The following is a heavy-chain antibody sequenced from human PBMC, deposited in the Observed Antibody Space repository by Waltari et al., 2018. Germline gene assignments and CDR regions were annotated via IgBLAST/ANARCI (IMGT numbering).Heavy chain of an antibody. Sequence: QVQLVQSGAEVKKPGYSVKVSCKASGGTFSSYAISWVRQAPGQGLEGMGGFIPIFGTANYAQKFQGRVTITTDESTSTAYMELSSLRSEDTAVYYCARALYGDNWFDPWGQGTLVTVSS. V-gene: IGHV1-69*05. CDR1: GGTFSSYA. J-gene: IGHJ5*02. D-gene: IGHD4-17*01. CDR2: FIPIFGTA. CDR3: ARALYGDNWFDP.